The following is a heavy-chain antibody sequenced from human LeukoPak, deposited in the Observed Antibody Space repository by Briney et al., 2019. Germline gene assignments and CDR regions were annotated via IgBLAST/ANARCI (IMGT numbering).Heavy chain of an antibody. CDR1: GYTFTDYY. CDR3: ATNPRYCSSTSCYFP. Sequence: ASVKVSCKVYGYTFTDYYMHWVQQAPGKGLEWMGLVDPEDGETIYAEKFQGRVTITADTSTDTAYMELSSLRSEDTAVYYCATNPRYCSSTSCYFPWGQGTLVTVSS. CDR2: VDPEDGET. J-gene: IGHJ5*02. D-gene: IGHD2-2*01. V-gene: IGHV1-69-2*01.